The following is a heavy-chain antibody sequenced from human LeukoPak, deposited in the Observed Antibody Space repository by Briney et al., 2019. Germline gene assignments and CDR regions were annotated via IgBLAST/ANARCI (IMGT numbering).Heavy chain of an antibody. J-gene: IGHJ4*02. CDR3: ARSRWLRRAGFDY. V-gene: IGHV3-48*01. D-gene: IGHD5-12*01. CDR2: ISSSSSTI. CDR1: GFTFSSYS. Sequence: GGSLRLSCAASGFTFSSYSMDWVRQAPGKGLEWVSYISSSSSTIYYADSVKGRFTISRDNAKNSLYLQMNSLRAEDTAVYYCARSRWLRRAGFDYWGQGTLVTVSS.